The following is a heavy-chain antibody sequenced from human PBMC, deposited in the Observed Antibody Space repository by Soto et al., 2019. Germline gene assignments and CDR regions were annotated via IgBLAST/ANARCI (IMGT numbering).Heavy chain of an antibody. CDR3: ARQRIRDYDSWSGLPSDYYYYMHV. D-gene: IGHD3-3*01. V-gene: IGHV4-39*01. CDR1: GGSISSSSYY. J-gene: IGHJ6*03. CDR2: IYYSGST. Sequence: SDTLSLTCTVSGGSISSSSYYWGWIRQPPGKGLEWIGSIYYSGSTYYNPSLKSRVTISVDTSKNQFSLKLSSVTAADTAVYYCARQRIRDYDSWSGLPSDYYYYMHVWGKGTTVTVSS.